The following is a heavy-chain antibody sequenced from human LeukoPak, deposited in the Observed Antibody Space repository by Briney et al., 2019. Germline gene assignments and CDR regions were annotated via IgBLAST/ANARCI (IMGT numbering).Heavy chain of an antibody. J-gene: IGHJ6*03. CDR2: INPNSGGT. V-gene: IGHV1-2*02. Sequence: ASVKVSCKASGYTFTGYYMHWVRQAPGQGLEWMGWINPNSGGTNYAQKFQGRVTMTTDTSTSTAYMELRSLRSDDTAVYYCARARDYYDSSGYYYLFNYYYYYYYMDVWGKGTTVTISS. CDR1: GYTFTGYY. D-gene: IGHD3-22*01. CDR3: ARARDYYDSSGYYYLFNYYYYYYYMDV.